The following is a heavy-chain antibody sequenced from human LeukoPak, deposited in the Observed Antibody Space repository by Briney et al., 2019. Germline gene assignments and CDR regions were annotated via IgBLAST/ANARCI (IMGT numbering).Heavy chain of an antibody. Sequence: SETLSLTCTVSAGSITSQYWSWIRQPPGKGLEYIGYINYSGSTNYNPSLKSRVAISVDTSKNQFSLKLSSVTAADTAVYYCAATGDAFDIWGQGTMVTVSS. V-gene: IGHV4-59*08. CDR2: INYSGST. J-gene: IGHJ3*02. CDR3: AATGDAFDI. D-gene: IGHD2-15*01. CDR1: AGSITSQY.